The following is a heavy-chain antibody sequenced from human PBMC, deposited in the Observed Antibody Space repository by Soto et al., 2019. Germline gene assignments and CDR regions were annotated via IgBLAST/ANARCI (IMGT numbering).Heavy chain of an antibody. CDR3: ARDWTGDTCPCLDV. CDR1: GFTFSNYA. D-gene: IGHD3-3*01. CDR2: FSGSGGST. V-gene: IGHV3-23*01. Sequence: EVQLLESGGGLVQPGGSLRLSCAAAGFTFSNYALTWVRQSPGKGLEWVSTFSGSGGSTYYADSVRGRFTISRDSSKNTRFLQMNSLRVEDTAIYYCARDWTGDTCPCLDVWGQGTTVSVSS. J-gene: IGHJ6*02.